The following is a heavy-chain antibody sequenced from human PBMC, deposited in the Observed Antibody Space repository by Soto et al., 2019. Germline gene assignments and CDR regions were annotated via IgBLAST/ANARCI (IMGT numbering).Heavy chain of an antibody. D-gene: IGHD4-17*01. CDR2: IWYDGSNK. J-gene: IGHJ4*01. CDR1: GFTFSRYG. V-gene: IGHV3-33*01. CDR3: ARDGNGEIDY. Sequence: QVQLVESGGGVVQPGRSLRLSCAASGFTFSRYGMHWVRQAPGKGLEWVAVIWYDGSNKYYADSVKGRFTISRDNSKNTLYLQMNSLRAEDTAVYDCARDGNGEIDYWGHGTLVTVSS.